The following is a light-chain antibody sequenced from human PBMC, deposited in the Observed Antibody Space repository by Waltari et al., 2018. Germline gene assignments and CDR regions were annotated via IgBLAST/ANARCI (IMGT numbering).Light chain of an antibody. V-gene: IGKV2-28*01. CDR2: LAS. Sequence: DIVMTQSPLSLAVTPGEAASIPCRSSQSLQHYTGYTFLDRYVQKPGQSPQLLISLASNRASGVPDRFTGSGSGTYFTLKISRVGADDVGVYYCMQALENPPTFGQGTKVEIK. J-gene: IGKJ1*01. CDR3: MQALENPPT. CDR1: QSLQHYTGYTF.